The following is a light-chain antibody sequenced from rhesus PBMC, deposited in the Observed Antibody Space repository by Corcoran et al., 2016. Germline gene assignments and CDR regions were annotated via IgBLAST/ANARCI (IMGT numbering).Light chain of an antibody. Sequence: DIQMPQSPSSLSASVGDTVTITCRASPGISSYLNWFQQKPGKAPKLLFYDSSSLESWVPSRFSRSGSGTDFTLTISSLQPEDFAAYYCLQHNSYPLTFGGGTKVEIK. CDR2: DSS. CDR3: LQHNSYPLT. J-gene: IGKJ4*01. V-gene: IGKV1-28*03. CDR1: PGISSY.